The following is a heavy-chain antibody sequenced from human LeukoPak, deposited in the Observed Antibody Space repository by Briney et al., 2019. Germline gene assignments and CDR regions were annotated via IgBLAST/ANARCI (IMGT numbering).Heavy chain of an antibody. Sequence: GGSLRLSCAASGFTFSSYSMKWVRQAPGKGLEWVSSISSSSSYIYYADSVKGRFTISRDNAKNSLYLQMNSLRAEDTAVYYRARQGMVQYYYYYGMDVWGQGTTVTVSS. V-gene: IGHV3-21*01. J-gene: IGHJ6*02. CDR3: ARQGMVQYYYYYGMDV. CDR2: ISSSSSYI. CDR1: GFTFSSYS. D-gene: IGHD2-8*01.